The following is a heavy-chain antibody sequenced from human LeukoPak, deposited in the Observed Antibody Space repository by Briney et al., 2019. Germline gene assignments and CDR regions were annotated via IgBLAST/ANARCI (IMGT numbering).Heavy chain of an antibody. CDR1: GYTFTGYY. CDR2: INPSSGGT. CDR3: ARGVVAATFYYYMDV. Sequence: ASVKDSCKPSGYTFTGYYIHWVRQAPGQGLEWMGWINPSSGGTNYPQKFQGRVTMTRDTSLSTAYMELSGLRSDDTAVYYCARGVVAATFYYYMDVWGKGTTVTVSS. D-gene: IGHD2-15*01. J-gene: IGHJ6*03. V-gene: IGHV1-2*02.